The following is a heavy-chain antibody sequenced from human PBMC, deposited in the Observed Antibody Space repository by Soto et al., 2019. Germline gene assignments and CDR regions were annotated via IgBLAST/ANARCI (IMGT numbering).Heavy chain of an antibody. CDR1: RFTFDDYA. D-gene: IGHD3-22*01. V-gene: IGHV3-9*01. CDR3: VKDFGYYYDYAFDV. Sequence: EVQLEESGGGLVQAGRSLRLSCAASRFTFDDYALHWVRQAPGKGLEWVSGISWNSAIISYADSVKGRFSISRDNAKKYAYLQMDSLRTEDTALYYCVKDFGYYYDYAFDVWGQGTMVTVSP. J-gene: IGHJ3*01. CDR2: ISWNSAII.